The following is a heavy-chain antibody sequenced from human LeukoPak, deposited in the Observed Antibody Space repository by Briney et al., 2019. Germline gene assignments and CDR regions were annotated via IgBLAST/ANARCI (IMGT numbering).Heavy chain of an antibody. D-gene: IGHD1-26*01. CDR2: INPSGGST. CDR3: AKPRRMGGDVDDAFDI. CDR1: GYTFTSYY. J-gene: IGHJ3*02. Sequence: ASVKVSCKASGYTFTSYYMHWVRQAPGQGLEWMGIINPSGGSTGYAQKFQGRVTMTRDTSTSTVYMDLSSLRSEDTAVYYCAKPRRMGGDVDDAFDIWGLGTMVTVSS. V-gene: IGHV1-46*01.